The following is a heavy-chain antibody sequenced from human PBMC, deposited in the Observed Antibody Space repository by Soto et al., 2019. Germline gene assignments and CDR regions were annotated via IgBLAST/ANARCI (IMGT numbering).Heavy chain of an antibody. D-gene: IGHD6-13*01. CDR3: ARDVSPGSSSLYLDAFDI. CDR2: INKDETRK. V-gene: IGHV3-7*05. J-gene: IGHJ3*02. CDR1: GFSFRSNW. Sequence: EVQLVESGGGLVQPGGSLRLSCEASGFSFRSNWMTWVRQAPGKGLEWMANINKDETRKSYLDSVRGRFTISRDNVKDSLYLQMNSLRAEDTALYYCARDVSPGSSSLYLDAFDIWGQGTMVTVSS.